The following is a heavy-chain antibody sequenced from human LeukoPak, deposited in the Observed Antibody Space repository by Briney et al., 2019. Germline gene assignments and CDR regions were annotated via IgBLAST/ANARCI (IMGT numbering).Heavy chain of an antibody. J-gene: IGHJ4*02. Sequence: SETLSLTCAVSGYSISSGYYWGWIRQPPGKGLEWIGSIYHSGSTYYNPSLKSRVTISVDTSKNQFSLKLSSVTAADTAVYYFARRMPPDYWGQGTLVTVSS. CDR2: IYHSGST. CDR3: ARRMPPDY. V-gene: IGHV4-38-2*01. CDR1: GYSISSGYY. D-gene: IGHD2-15*01.